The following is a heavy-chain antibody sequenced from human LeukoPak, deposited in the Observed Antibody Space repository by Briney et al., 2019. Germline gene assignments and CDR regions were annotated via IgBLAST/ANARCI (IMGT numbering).Heavy chain of an antibody. CDR3: ASGTYYDYVWGSYRFDY. Sequence: SETLSLTCAVYGGSFSGYYWSWIRQPPGKGREWIGEINHSGSTNYNPSLKSRVTISVDTSKNQFSLKLSSVTAADTAVYYCASGTYYDYVWGSYRFDYWGQGTLVTVSS. J-gene: IGHJ4*02. D-gene: IGHD3-16*02. CDR1: GGSFSGYY. CDR2: INHSGST. V-gene: IGHV4-34*01.